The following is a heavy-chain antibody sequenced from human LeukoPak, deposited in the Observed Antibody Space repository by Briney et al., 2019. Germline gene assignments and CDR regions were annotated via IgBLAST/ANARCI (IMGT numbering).Heavy chain of an antibody. V-gene: IGHV3-23*01. D-gene: IGHD3-16*01. CDR2: IGARGVST. J-gene: IGHJ4*02. Sequence: GGSLRLSCAASGFIFSSYSMSWVRQAPGKGLEWVSVIGARGVSTSYADSVKGRFITSRDNSRNTVHLQMSSLRAEDTAVYFCAKAASAVTRYYEDWGQGTLVTVSS. CDR3: AKAASAVTRYYED. CDR1: GFIFSSYS.